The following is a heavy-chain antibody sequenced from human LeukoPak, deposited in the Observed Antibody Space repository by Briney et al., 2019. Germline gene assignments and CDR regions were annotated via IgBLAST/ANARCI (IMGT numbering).Heavy chain of an antibody. J-gene: IGHJ5*01. CDR2: ISTSSSYI. Sequence: GGSLRLSCAASGFTFSSYSMNWVRQAPGKGLEWVSSISTSSSYIYYADSVKGRFTISRDNAKNSLYLQMNSLRAEDTAVYYCAKDRHAPGRYCSSTSCFPFDSWGQGTLVTVSS. D-gene: IGHD2-2*01. CDR3: AKDRHAPGRYCSSTSCFPFDS. CDR1: GFTFSSYS. V-gene: IGHV3-21*04.